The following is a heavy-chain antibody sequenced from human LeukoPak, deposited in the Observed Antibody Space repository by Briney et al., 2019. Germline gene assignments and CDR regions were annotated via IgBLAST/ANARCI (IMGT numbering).Heavy chain of an antibody. CDR1: GFTFSSNS. D-gene: IGHD6-6*01. J-gene: IGHJ5*02. CDR3: ARGSSNIAARNNWFDP. V-gene: IGHV3-21*01. Sequence: PGGSLRLSCAASGFTFSSNSMNWVRQAPGKGLECVSSISTSSSYINYADSVKGRFTISRDNAKNSLYLQMNSLRAEDTAGYYCARGSSNIAARNNWFDPWGQGTLVTVSS. CDR2: ISTSSSYI.